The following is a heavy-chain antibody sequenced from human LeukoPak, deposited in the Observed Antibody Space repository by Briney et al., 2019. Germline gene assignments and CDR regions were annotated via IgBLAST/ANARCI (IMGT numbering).Heavy chain of an antibody. CDR1: EYSFVSYY. CDR2: IYPHDGTT. CDR3: TRDRPHNWFDP. V-gene: IGHV1-46*01. Sequence: VASVKVSCKASEYSFVSYYIHWVRQAPGEGLEWVGLIYPHDGTTNYAQKFQGRVTMTVDRSTTTFYMELSSLTSEDTAVYYCTRDRPHNWFDPRGQGTLVTVSP. J-gene: IGHJ5*02.